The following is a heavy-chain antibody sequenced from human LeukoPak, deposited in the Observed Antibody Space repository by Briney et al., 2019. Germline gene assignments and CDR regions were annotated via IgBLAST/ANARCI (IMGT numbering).Heavy chain of an antibody. CDR1: DGSVSSGNLY. Sequence: RSSETLSLTCTVSDGSVSSGNLYWSWIRQPPGEGLEWIGYVYYIGNTNYNPSLESRVTMSIDTSTNQFSLKLTSVTAADTAVYYCARQYGVIGAFDYWGRGILVTVSS. V-gene: IGHV4-61*01. D-gene: IGHD4-17*01. J-gene: IGHJ4*02. CDR3: ARQYGVIGAFDY. CDR2: VYYIGNT.